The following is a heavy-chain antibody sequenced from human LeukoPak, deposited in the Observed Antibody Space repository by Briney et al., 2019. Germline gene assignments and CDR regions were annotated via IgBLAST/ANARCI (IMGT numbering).Heavy chain of an antibody. J-gene: IGHJ4*02. CDR2: IYYSGST. D-gene: IGHD1-7*01. V-gene: IGHV4-59*01. CDR1: GGSISSYY. Sequence: SETLSLTCTVSGGSISSYYWSWIRQPPGKGLEWIGYIYYSGSTNYNPSLKSRVTISVDTSKNQLSLKLSSVTAADTAVYYCARGELNGDYFDYWGQGTLVTVSS. CDR3: ARGELNGDYFDY.